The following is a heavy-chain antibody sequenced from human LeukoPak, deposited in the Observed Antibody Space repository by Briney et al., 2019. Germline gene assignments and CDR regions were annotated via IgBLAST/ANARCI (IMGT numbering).Heavy chain of an antibody. D-gene: IGHD3-9*01. CDR2: IYYSGST. CDR3: ARPYYDILTGYYPNAFDI. J-gene: IGHJ3*02. Sequence: PSETLSLTCTVSGGSISSSSYYWGRIRQPPGKGLEWIGSIYYSGSTYYNPSLKSRVTISVDTSKNQFSLKLSSVTAADTAVYYCARPYYDILTGYYPNAFDIWGQGTMVTVSS. V-gene: IGHV4-39*01. CDR1: GGSISSSSYY.